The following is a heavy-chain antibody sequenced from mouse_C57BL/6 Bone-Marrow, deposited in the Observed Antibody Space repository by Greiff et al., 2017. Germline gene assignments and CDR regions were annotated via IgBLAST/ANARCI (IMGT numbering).Heavy chain of an antibody. CDR2: IDPENGDT. J-gene: IGHJ2*01. V-gene: IGHV14-4*01. CDR3: TSLGDY. CDR1: GFNIKDDY. Sequence: EVQGVESGAELVRPGASVKLSCTASGFNIKDDYMHWVKQRPEQGLEWIGWIDPENGDTEYASQFQGKATIPADTSSNTAYLQLSSLTSEDTAVYYCTSLGDYWGQGTTLTVSS. D-gene: IGHD3-3*01.